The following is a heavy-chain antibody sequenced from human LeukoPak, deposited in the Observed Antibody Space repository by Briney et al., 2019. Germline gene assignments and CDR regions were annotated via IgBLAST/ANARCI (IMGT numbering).Heavy chain of an antibody. CDR2: ISSSSSTI. CDR1: GFTFSSYS. V-gene: IGHV3-48*01. CDR3: AREKTPDSSGSIREGFDY. D-gene: IGHD3-22*01. J-gene: IGHJ4*02. Sequence: GGSLRLSCAASGFTFSSYSMNWVRQAPGKGLEWVSYISSSSSTIYYADSVKDRFTISRDNAKNSLYLQMNSLRAEDTAVYYCAREKTPDSSGSIREGFDYWGQGTLVTVSS.